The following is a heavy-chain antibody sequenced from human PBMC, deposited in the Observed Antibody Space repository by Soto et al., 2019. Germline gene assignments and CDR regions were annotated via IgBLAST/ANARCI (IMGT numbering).Heavy chain of an antibody. CDR2: SYPVDSST. V-gene: IGHV5-51*01. D-gene: IGHD3-16*01. J-gene: IGHJ4*02. CDR3: ARQAYTFDGNSFGY. CDR1: GYSATKYR. Sequence: QTISGKPSGYSATKYRIGWSRQISGRGLEWMGVSYPVDSSTKFSPSFQGRVTMSVDNSITTAYPHWLSVKASDTDIYYCARQAYTFDGNSFGYWGQGTLVTVSS.